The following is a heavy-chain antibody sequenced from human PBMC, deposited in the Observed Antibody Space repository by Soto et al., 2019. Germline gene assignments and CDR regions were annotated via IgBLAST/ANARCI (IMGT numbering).Heavy chain of an antibody. Sequence: QVQLVQSGAEVRQPASSVKVSCKTSGGTFSSYAISWVRQAPGQGLEWMGGIVPIVDTSTYAQKFQGRVTITADESTSTAYMELSSLRSDDTAIYDCVRVVAIPGSPDNWGQGTLVTVSS. CDR1: GGTFSSYA. J-gene: IGHJ4*02. CDR3: VRVVAIPGSPDN. D-gene: IGHD2-15*01. V-gene: IGHV1-69*12. CDR2: IVPIVDTS.